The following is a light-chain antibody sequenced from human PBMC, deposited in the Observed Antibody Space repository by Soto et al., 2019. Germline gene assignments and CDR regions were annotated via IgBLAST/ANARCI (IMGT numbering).Light chain of an antibody. J-gene: IGKJ4*01. CDR1: ESVSFN. CDR3: QQYNKWPAT. Sequence: EIMLTQSPATLSVSPGDTVTLSCRASESVSFNLAWYQQKPGQAPRLLIYDASTRATDIPARFSGSGSGTELTVTISSLQSEDCAVYSCQQYNKWPATFGGGTKVE. V-gene: IGKV3-15*01. CDR2: DAS.